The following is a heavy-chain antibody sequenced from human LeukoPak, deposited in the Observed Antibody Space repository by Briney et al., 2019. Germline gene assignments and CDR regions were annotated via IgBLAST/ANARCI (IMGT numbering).Heavy chain of an antibody. CDR1: GGTFSSYA. J-gene: IGHJ5*02. CDR2: FDPEDGET. Sequence: ASVKVSCKASGGTFSSYAISWVRQAPGKGLEWMGGFDPEDGETIYAQKFQGRVTMTEDTSTDTAYMELSSLRSEDTAIYYCAIGYCSSTTCATFDPWGQGTLVTVSS. V-gene: IGHV1-24*01. CDR3: AIGYCSSTTCATFDP. D-gene: IGHD2-2*01.